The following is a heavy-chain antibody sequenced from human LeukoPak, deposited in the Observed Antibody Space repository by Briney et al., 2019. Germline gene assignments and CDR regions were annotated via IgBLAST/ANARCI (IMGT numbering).Heavy chain of an antibody. V-gene: IGHV3-30*02. CDR1: GFTFSSCG. CDR2: SRYDGSDK. CDR3: VKDVGVGASYFDN. Sequence: GGSLRLSCAASGFTFSSCGMHWVRQRPGKGLEWVAYSRYDGSDKYYIDSVRGRFTIARDNQKETLYLQMTSLSHDDTAVYFCVKDVGVGASYFDNWGQGTLVAVSP. D-gene: IGHD1-26*01. J-gene: IGHJ4*02.